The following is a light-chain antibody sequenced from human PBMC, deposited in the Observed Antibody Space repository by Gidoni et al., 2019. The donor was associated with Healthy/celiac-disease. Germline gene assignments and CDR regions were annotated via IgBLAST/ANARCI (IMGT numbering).Light chain of an antibody. Sequence: SYELTQPPSVSVSPGQTASINCSGDKLGDKYACWYQQKQGQSPLLVIYQDSKRPSGIPERFSGSNSGNTATLTIRWTQAMDEAVYYCHAWDSSTCVFGTGTKVTVL. CDR3: HAWDSSTCV. CDR2: QDS. J-gene: IGLJ1*01. CDR1: KLGDKY. V-gene: IGLV3-1*01.